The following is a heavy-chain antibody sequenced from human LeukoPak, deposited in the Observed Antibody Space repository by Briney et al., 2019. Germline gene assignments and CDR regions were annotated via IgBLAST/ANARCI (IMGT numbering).Heavy chain of an antibody. CDR1: GFTFSDYY. Sequence: GGSLRLSCAASGFTFSDYYMTWIRQAPGKGLEWVSYISSTGSTIYYADSVEGRFTISRDNAKNSLYLQMSSLRAEDTAVYYCARGKAYYYYGMDIWGQGTTVTVSS. V-gene: IGHV3-11*01. CDR3: ARGKAYYYYGMDI. CDR2: ISSTGSTI. J-gene: IGHJ6*02.